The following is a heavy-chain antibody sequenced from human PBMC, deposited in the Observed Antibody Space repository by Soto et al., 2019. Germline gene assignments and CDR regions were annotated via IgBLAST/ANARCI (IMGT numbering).Heavy chain of an antibody. CDR2: IFYSGTT. Sequence: SETLSLTCTVSGDSISSADYYWSWIRQTPGKGLEWIGHIFYSGTTYYDPSLKSRLTISVDTSKNHFSLRLTSVTAADTAVYYCARDLWVEPELYYYGMDVWGQGTTVTVSS. J-gene: IGHJ6*02. CDR1: GDSISSADYY. D-gene: IGHD1-1*01. V-gene: IGHV4-30-4*01. CDR3: ARDLWVEPELYYYGMDV.